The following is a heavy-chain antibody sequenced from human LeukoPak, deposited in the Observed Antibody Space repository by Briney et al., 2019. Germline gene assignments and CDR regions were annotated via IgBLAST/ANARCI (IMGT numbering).Heavy chain of an antibody. CDR1: GFTFDDYG. V-gene: IGHV3-20*04. CDR2: INWNGGST. J-gene: IGHJ3*02. D-gene: IGHD1-26*01. CDR3: ARSLSGNYDDDAFDI. Sequence: PGGSLRLSCAASGFTFDDYGMSWVRQAPGKGLEWVSGINWNGGSTGYADSLKGRFTISRDNAKNSLYLQMNSLRAEDTAVYYCARSLSGNYDDDAFDIWGQGTMVTVSS.